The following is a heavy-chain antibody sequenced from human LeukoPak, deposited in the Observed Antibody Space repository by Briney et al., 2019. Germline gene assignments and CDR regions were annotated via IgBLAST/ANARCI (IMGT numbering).Heavy chain of an antibody. CDR3: ARGLVIGPPGPDY. CDR2: IYYSGST. V-gene: IGHV4-59*12. Sequence: KASETLSLTCTVSGGSISSYYWSWIRQPPGKGLEWIGYIYYSGSTYYNPSLKSRVTISVDTSKNQFSLKLSSVTAADTAVYYCARGLVIGPPGPDYWGQGTLVTVSS. D-gene: IGHD3-22*01. J-gene: IGHJ4*02. CDR1: GGSISSYY.